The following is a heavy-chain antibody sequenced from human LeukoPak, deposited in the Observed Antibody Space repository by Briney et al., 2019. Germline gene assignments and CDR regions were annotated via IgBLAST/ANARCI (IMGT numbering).Heavy chain of an antibody. Sequence: GASVKVSCKASGGTFSSYAISWVRQAPGQGLEWMGGIIPIFGTANYAQKFQGRVTITADESTSTAYMELSSLRSEDTAVYYCARGSGSYLGVRYYFDYWGQGTLVTVSS. CDR1: GGTFSSYA. D-gene: IGHD3-10*01. V-gene: IGHV1-69*13. J-gene: IGHJ4*02. CDR3: ARGSGSYLGVRYYFDY. CDR2: IIPIFGTA.